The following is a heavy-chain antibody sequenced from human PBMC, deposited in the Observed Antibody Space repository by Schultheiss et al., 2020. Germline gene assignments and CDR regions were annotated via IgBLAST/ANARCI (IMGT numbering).Heavy chain of an antibody. D-gene: IGHD2-2*01. J-gene: IGHJ6*02. CDR2: ISYDGSNK. CDR3: ARAGYCNSASCLGGMDV. V-gene: IGHV3-30*03. CDR1: GFTFSSYG. Sequence: GESLKISCAASGFTFSSYGMHWVRQAPGKGLEWVAVISYDGSNKYYADSVKGRFTISRDNSKNMVHLQMNSLRAEDTAVYYCARAGYCNSASCLGGMDVWGQGTTVTVSS.